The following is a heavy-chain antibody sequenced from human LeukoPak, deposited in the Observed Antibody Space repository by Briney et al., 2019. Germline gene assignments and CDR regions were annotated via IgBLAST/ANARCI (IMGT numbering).Heavy chain of an antibody. J-gene: IGHJ6*03. Sequence: GASVKVSCKASGYTFTGYYMHWVRQAPGQGLEWMGWINPNSGGTNYAQKFQGRVTMTRDTSISTAYMELSRLRSDDTAVYYCARGVYPLSGDYYYYMDVWGKGTTVTISS. V-gene: IGHV1-2*02. D-gene: IGHD6-6*01. CDR2: INPNSGGT. CDR3: ARGVYPLSGDYYYYMDV. CDR1: GYTFTGYY.